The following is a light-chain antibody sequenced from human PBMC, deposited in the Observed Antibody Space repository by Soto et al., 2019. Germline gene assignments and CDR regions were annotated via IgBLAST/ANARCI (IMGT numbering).Light chain of an antibody. CDR1: SSDVGGYNY. V-gene: IGLV2-8*01. J-gene: IGLJ1*01. CDR3: TSHAGSNNYV. Sequence: QSALTRPPSASGSAGQSVAIACTGTSSDVGGYNYVSWYQQHPGKAPKLIISEVSKRPSGVPDRFSGSKSGNTASLTVSGLQAEDEADYYCTSHAGSNNYVFGTGTKVTVL. CDR2: EVS.